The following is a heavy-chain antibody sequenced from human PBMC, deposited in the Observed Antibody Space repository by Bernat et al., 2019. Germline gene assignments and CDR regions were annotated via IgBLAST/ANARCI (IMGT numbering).Heavy chain of an antibody. V-gene: IGHV3-11*05. J-gene: IGHJ4*02. CDR2: ISSGSRYT. Sequence: QVQLVESGGGLVTPGGSLRLSCAASGFRFRDYYMAWIRQAPGKGLEGVSYISSGSRYTDYADSVKSRFTISRDDIKNSLYLQMDSLRAEDTAVYYCASDSPRGDYWGQGTLVTVSS. CDR3: ASDSPRGDY. CDR1: GFRFRDYY. D-gene: IGHD3-10*01.